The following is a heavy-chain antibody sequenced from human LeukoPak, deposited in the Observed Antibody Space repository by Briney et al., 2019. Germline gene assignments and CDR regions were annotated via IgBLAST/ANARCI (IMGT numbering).Heavy chain of an antibody. Sequence: PGGSLRLSCAASGFTFSSYAMHWVRQAPGKGLEYVSAISSNGGSTYYANSVKGRFTISRDNSKNTLYLQMGSLRAEDMAVYYCARASYCSSTSCYGGDFDYWGQGTLVTVSS. V-gene: IGHV3-64*01. CDR1: GFTFSSYA. J-gene: IGHJ4*02. CDR3: ARASYCSSTSCYGGDFDY. CDR2: ISSNGGST. D-gene: IGHD2-2*01.